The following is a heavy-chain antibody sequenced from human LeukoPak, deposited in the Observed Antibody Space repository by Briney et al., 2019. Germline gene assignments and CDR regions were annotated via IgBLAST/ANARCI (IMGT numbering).Heavy chain of an antibody. CDR3: ARDDDSSVGYMDV. Sequence: SETLSLTCTVSGGSISSHYWSWIRQPPGKGLEWIGYIYYSGSTNYNPSLKSRVTISVDTSKNQFSLKLSSVTAADTAVYYCARDDDSSVGYMDVWGKGTTVTVSS. J-gene: IGHJ6*03. CDR2: IYYSGST. CDR1: GGSISSHY. D-gene: IGHD3-22*01. V-gene: IGHV4-59*11.